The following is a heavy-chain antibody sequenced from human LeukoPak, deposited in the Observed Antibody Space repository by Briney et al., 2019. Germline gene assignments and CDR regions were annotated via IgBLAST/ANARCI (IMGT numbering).Heavy chain of an antibody. CDR2: INSDGSST. J-gene: IGHJ4*02. CDR1: GFTFSSYW. Sequence: GGSLRLSCAASGFTFSSYWMHWVRQAPGKGLVWVSRINSDGSSTSYADSVKGRFTISRDNAKNTLYLQMNSLRAEDTAVYYCAKTDYSTGPFDCWGQGTLVTVSS. CDR3: AKTDYSTGPFDC. D-gene: IGHD4-11*01. V-gene: IGHV3-74*01.